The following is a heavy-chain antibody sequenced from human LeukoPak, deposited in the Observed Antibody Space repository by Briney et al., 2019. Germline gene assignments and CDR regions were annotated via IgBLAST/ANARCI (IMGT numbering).Heavy chain of an antibody. CDR1: GFTVSSNY. Sequence: PAGGSLRLSCEASGFTVSSNYMNWVRQAPGKGLEWVSIINSGGSTYYADSVRGRFTISRDSSKNTLYLQMNSLRAEDTAVYYCARDLGGSSWSLRAFDIWGRGTMVTVSS. J-gene: IGHJ3*02. V-gene: IGHV3-66*01. CDR2: INSGGST. CDR3: ARDLGGSSWSLRAFDI. D-gene: IGHD6-13*01.